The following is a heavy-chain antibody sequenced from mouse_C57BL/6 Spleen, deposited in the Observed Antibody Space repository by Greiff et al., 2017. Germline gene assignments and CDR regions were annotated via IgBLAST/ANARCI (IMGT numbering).Heavy chain of an antibody. Sequence: VKLMESGPGLVQPSQSLSITSTVSGFSLTSYGVHWVRQSPGKGLEWLGVIWSGGSTDYNAAFISRLSISKDNSKSQVFFKMNSLQADDTAIYYCARNWGYDNYAMDYWGQGTSVTVSS. CDR1: GFSLTSYG. D-gene: IGHD2-2*01. J-gene: IGHJ4*01. CDR3: ARNWGYDNYAMDY. V-gene: IGHV2-2*01. CDR2: IWSGGST.